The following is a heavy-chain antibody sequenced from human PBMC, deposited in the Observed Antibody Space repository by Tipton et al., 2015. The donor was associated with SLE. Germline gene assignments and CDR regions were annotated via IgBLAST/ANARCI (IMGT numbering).Heavy chain of an antibody. D-gene: IGHD6-13*01. J-gene: IGHJ6*02. V-gene: IGHV4-61*02. CDR1: GGSISSGSYY. Sequence: TLSLTCTVSGGSISSGSYYWSWIRQPAGKGLEWIGRIYTSGSTNYNPSLKSRVTISVDTSKNQFSLELSSVTAADTAVYYCASRPASIAAAPYYYGMDVWGQGTTVTVSS. CDR3: ASRPASIAAAPYYYGMDV. CDR2: IYTSGST.